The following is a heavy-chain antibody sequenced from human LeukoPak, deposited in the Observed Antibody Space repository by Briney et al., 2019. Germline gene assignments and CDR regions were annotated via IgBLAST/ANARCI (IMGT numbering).Heavy chain of an antibody. V-gene: IGHV3-23*01. D-gene: IGHD3-10*01. J-gene: IGHJ4*02. CDR3: AKAVWFGETPTGGFDY. Sequence: GGSLRLSCAASGFTFSSYGMSWVRQAPGKGLEWVSAISGSGGSTYYADSVKGRFTISRDNSKNTLYLQMNSLRAEDTAVYYCAKAVWFGETPTGGFDYWGQGTLVTVSS. CDR2: ISGSGGST. CDR1: GFTFSSYG.